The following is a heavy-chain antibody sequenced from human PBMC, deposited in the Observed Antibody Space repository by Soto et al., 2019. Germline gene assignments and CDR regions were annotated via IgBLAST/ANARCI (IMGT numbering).Heavy chain of an antibody. CDR3: ARVLGGDYHTPKNNNWFDP. CDR1: GYTFTGYY. Sequence: ASVKVSCKASGYTFTGYYMHWVRQAPGQGLEWMGWINPNSGGTNYAQKFQGRVTMTRDTSISTAYMELSRLRSDDTAVYYCARVLGGDYHTPKNNNWFDPWGQGTLVTVSS. V-gene: IGHV1-2*02. CDR2: INPNSGGT. D-gene: IGHD4-17*01. J-gene: IGHJ5*02.